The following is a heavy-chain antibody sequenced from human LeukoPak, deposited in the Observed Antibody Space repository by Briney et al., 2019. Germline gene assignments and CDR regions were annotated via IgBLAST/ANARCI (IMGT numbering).Heavy chain of an antibody. CDR2: MNPNSGNT. CDR1: GYTFTSYD. D-gene: IGHD3-22*01. Sequence: ASVKVSCKASGYTFTSYDINLVRQATGQGLEWMGWMNPNSGNTGYAQEFQGRVNMTRNTSISTAYMEMSSLRYGDTAVYYCARGRSQVKGDYYFYYMDVWGKGTTVTVSS. J-gene: IGHJ6*03. CDR3: ARGRSQVKGDYYFYYMDV. V-gene: IGHV1-8*01.